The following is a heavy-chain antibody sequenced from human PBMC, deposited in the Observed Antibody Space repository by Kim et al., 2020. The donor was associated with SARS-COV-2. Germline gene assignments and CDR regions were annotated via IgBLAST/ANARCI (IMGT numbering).Heavy chain of an antibody. J-gene: IGHJ4*02. CDR3: ARDAGEILLWLGTGVAPSYFDS. CDR1: GYTSTDYY. D-gene: IGHD3-10*01. CDR2: INPNTGGT. Sequence: PSVKVSCTASGYTSTDYYMHWVRQAPGLGLEWMGRINPNTGGTKFAQKFQGRVTLIRDTSISTAYMEVTSLRSDDTAVYFCARDAGEILLWLGTGVAPSYFDSWGQGTLVTVSS. V-gene: IGHV1-2*06.